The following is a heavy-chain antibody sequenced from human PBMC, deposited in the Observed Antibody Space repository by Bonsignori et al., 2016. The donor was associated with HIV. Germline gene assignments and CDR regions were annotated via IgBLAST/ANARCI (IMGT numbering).Heavy chain of an antibody. J-gene: IGHJ5*02. CDR2: IYYSGST. D-gene: IGHD6-19*01. CDR3: ATALEQWLDWFDP. Sequence: WIRQPPGKGLEWIGYIYYSGSTNYNPSLKSRVTISVDTSKNQFSLKLSSVTAADTAVYYCATALEQWLDWFDPWGQGTLVTVSS. V-gene: IGHV4-59*01.